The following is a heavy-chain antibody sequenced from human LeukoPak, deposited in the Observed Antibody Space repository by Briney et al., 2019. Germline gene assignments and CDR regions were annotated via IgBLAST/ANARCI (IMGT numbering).Heavy chain of an antibody. Sequence: SETLSLTCTVSGGSIISYYWNWIRQPPGKGLEWIGYIYYSGSTNYNPSLKSRVTISVDTSKSQFSLKLSSVTAADTAVFFCARNVGGLRGFDYWGQGTLVTVSS. CDR3: ARNVGGLRGFDY. CDR2: IYYSGST. J-gene: IGHJ4*02. CDR1: GGSIISYY. D-gene: IGHD3-10*01. V-gene: IGHV4-59*01.